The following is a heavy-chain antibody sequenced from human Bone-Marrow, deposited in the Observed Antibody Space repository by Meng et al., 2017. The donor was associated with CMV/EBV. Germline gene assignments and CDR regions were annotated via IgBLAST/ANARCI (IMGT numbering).Heavy chain of an antibody. Sequence: GSVSSGSCYWSWMRQPPGKGLEWIGYIDYSGSTNYNPSLKSRVTISVDTSKNQCSLKLSSVTAADTAVYYCARAGVRGVRYNWFDPWGQGTLVTVSS. CDR2: IDYSGST. CDR1: GSVSSGSCY. J-gene: IGHJ5*02. CDR3: ARAGVRGVRYNWFDP. V-gene: IGHV4-61*01. D-gene: IGHD3-10*01.